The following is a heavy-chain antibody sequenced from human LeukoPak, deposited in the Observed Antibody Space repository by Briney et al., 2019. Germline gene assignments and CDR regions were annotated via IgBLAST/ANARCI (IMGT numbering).Heavy chain of an antibody. CDR1: GFTFSSYE. J-gene: IGHJ4*02. V-gene: IGHV3-48*03. CDR2: ISSGGSTI. Sequence: PGGSLRLSCAASGFTFSSYEMNWVRQAPGKGLEWVSYISSGGSTIYYADSVKGRFTISRDNAKNSLYLQMNSLRAEDTAAYYCARVRDGSRDYWGQGALVTVSS. D-gene: IGHD5-24*01. CDR3: ARVRDGSRDY.